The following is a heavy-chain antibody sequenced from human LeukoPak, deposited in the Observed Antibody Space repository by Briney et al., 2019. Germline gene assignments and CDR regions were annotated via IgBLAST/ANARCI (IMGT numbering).Heavy chain of an antibody. CDR2: ISSSSSYI. V-gene: IGHV3-21*01. Sequence: GGSLRLSCAASGFTFSSYSMNWVRQAPGKGLEWVSSISSSSSYIYYADSVKGRFTISRDNAKNSLYLQMNSLRAEDTAVYYCARDMDYDSSGLDAFDIWGQETMVTVSS. D-gene: IGHD3-22*01. CDR1: GFTFSSYS. J-gene: IGHJ3*02. CDR3: ARDMDYDSSGLDAFDI.